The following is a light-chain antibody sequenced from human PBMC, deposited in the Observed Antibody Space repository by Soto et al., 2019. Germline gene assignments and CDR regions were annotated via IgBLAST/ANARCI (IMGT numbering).Light chain of an antibody. CDR2: GAY. Sequence: DIRMTQSPSSLSASVGDSVTITCRASQSIGSYINWYQQKPGKAPKVLIYGAYTLQSGVTSRFSGSGSGTDHSLTISSLQLEDFATYYCQQSFSTPWTFGQGTQVEIK. CDR3: QQSFSTPWT. J-gene: IGKJ1*01. V-gene: IGKV1-39*01. CDR1: QSIGSY.